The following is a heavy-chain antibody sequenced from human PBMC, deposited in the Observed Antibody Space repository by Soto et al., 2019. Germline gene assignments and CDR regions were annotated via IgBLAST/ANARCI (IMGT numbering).Heavy chain of an antibody. Sequence: GGSLRLSCAASGFTFSRSWMHWLRQAPGKGLVWVSRISSDGSSTTYADSVKGRFTISRDNAKNTLYLQMNSLRAEDTALYYCARAVAGVLDAFDIWGQGTMVTVSS. CDR1: GFTFSRSW. CDR2: ISSDGSST. CDR3: ARAVAGVLDAFDI. V-gene: IGHV3-74*03. J-gene: IGHJ3*02. D-gene: IGHD6-19*01.